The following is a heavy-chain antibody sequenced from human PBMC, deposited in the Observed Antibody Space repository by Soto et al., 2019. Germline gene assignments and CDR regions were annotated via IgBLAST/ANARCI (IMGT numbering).Heavy chain of an antibody. CDR2: ISAYNGNT. Sequence: QVQLVQSGAEVKKPGASVKVSCKASGYTFTSYGISWVRQAPGQGLERMGWISAYNGNTNYAQKLQGRVTMTTHTSTNTAYMDRRRLRSDDTAVYYCARSGVWEPSDYWGQGTLVTSAS. CDR1: GYTFTSYG. CDR3: ARSGVWEPSDY. D-gene: IGHD1-26*01. V-gene: IGHV1-18*01. J-gene: IGHJ4*02.